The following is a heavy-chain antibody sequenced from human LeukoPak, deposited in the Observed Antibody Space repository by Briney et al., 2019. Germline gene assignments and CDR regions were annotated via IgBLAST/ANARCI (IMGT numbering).Heavy chain of an antibody. CDR2: IYYSGST. J-gene: IGHJ4*02. CDR1: GGSISSYY. CDR3: ARHRPNYYDSSGYNYYFDY. D-gene: IGHD3-22*01. V-gene: IGHV4-39*01. Sequence: SETLSLTCTVSGGSISSYYWSWIRQPPGKGLERIGSIYYSGSTYYNPSLKSRVTISVDTSKNQFSLKLNSVTAADTAVYYCARHRPNYYDSSGYNYYFDYWGQGTLVTVSS.